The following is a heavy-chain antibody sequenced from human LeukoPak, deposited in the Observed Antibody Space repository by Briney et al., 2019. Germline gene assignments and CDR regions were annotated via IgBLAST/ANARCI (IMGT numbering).Heavy chain of an antibody. CDR1: GGSFSGYY. D-gene: IGHD6-6*01. Sequence: SETLSLTCAVYGGSFSGYYWSWIRQPPGKGLEWIGEINHSGSTNYNPSLKSRVTISVDTSKNQFSLKLSSVTAADTAVYYCARGLRQLVRSWHYWGQGTLVTVSS. CDR3: ARGLRQLVRSWHY. V-gene: IGHV4-34*01. CDR2: INHSGST. J-gene: IGHJ4*02.